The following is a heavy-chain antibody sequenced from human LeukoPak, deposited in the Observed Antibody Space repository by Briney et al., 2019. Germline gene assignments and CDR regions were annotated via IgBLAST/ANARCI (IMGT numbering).Heavy chain of an antibody. D-gene: IGHD3-3*01. CDR2: ISGSGGGS. Sequence: GGSLRLSCAASGFTPSIYAMSWVRHAPGRGRGWVSAISGSGGGSYYALSVKGRFTISRADSKNPLYLQMSSLRAEDTAVYYCAKLRHSDFWSGYSFYWGQGTLVTVSS. J-gene: IGHJ4*02. V-gene: IGHV3-23*01. CDR3: AKLRHSDFWSGYSFY. CDR1: GFTPSIYA.